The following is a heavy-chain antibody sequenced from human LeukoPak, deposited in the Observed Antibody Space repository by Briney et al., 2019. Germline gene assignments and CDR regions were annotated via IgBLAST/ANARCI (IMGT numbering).Heavy chain of an antibody. CDR1: GFTVSSNY. D-gene: IGHD3-22*01. CDR2: IYSGGST. CDR3: ARDLIRDYYDSSGYQGY. Sequence: GGSLRLSCAASGFTVSSNYMSWVRQAPGKGLEWVSVIYSGGSTYYADSVKGRFTISRDNSKNTLYLQMNSLRAEDTAGYYCARDLIRDYYDSSGYQGYWGQGTLVTVSS. V-gene: IGHV3-66*01. J-gene: IGHJ4*02.